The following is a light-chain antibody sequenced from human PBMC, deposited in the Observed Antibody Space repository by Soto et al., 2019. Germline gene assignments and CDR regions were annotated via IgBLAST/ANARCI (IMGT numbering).Light chain of an antibody. J-gene: IGLJ1*01. CDR2: EVR. CDR1: SSDVCGYNY. V-gene: IGLV2-8*01. CDR3: SSYAGSTIYV. Sequence: QSVLTQPPSASGSPGQSVTISGTGTSSDVCGYNYVSWYQQHPGKAPKLMIYEVRERPSGVPDRFSGSKSGNTASLTVSGLQAEDAADYYCSSYAGSTIYVFGTGTKLTVL.